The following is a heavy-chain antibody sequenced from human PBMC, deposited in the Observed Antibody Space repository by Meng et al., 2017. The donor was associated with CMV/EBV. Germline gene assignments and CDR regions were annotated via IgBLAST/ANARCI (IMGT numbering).Heavy chain of an antibody. CDR1: GFTFSSYW. CDR3: ARVWSSTRIDY. Sequence: LSCAASGFTFSSYWMHWVRQAPGKGLVWVAVISYDGSNKYYADSVKGRFTISRDNSKNTLYLQMNSLRAEDTAVYYCARVWSSTRIDYWGQGTLVTVSS. V-gene: IGHV3-30*03. J-gene: IGHJ4*02. CDR2: ISYDGSNK. D-gene: IGHD2-2*01.